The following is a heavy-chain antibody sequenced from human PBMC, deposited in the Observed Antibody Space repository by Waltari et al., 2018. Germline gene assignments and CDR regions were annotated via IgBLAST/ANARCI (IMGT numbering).Heavy chain of an antibody. CDR2: VSSNGAYI. CDR3: ARGGWGFYLDL. CDR1: GFTFITYN. V-gene: IGHV3-21*01. D-gene: IGHD7-27*01. Sequence: EVQLMEYGGGLVQPGGSLNLLGAASGFTFITYNMNWVRQAPGKGLEWVSSVSSNGAYIHYGDSVKGRFTISRDNAKTSLYLQMNGLRDEDTAVYYCARGGWGFYLDLWGQGALVTVSS. J-gene: IGHJ5*02.